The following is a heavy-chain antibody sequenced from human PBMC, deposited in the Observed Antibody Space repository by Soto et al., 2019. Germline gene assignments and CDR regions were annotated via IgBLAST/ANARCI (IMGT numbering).Heavy chain of an antibody. CDR2: IYHSGNT. D-gene: IGHD1-26*01. CDR1: GGSISSGGYS. V-gene: IGHV4-30-2*01. Sequence: SETLSLTCAVSGGSISSGGYSWSWIRQPPGKGLEWIGYIYHSGNTYFAPSLKSRLTMSIDTSRNHVSLHLTSVTAADTAVYYCATFSIVGTVIFNHWGQGTQVTVSS. J-gene: IGHJ4*02. CDR3: ATFSIVGTVIFNH.